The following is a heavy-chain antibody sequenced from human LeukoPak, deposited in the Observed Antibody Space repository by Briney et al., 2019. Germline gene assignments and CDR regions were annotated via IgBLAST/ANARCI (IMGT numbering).Heavy chain of an antibody. CDR3: ARYDILTGSGMDV. CDR1: GFTFSSYS. J-gene: IGHJ6*04. CDR2: ISSSSSYI. V-gene: IGHV3-21*01. D-gene: IGHD3-9*01. Sequence: GGSLRLSCAASGFTFSSYSMNWVRQAPGKGLEWVSSISSSSSYIYYADSVKGRFTISRDNAKNSLYLQMNSLRAEDTAVYYCARYDILTGSGMDVWGKGTTVTASS.